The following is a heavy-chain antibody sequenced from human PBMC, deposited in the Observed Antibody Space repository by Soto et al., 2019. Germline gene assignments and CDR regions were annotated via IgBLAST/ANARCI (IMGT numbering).Heavy chain of an antibody. V-gene: IGHV3-21*01. CDR1: GFTFSSYS. J-gene: IGHJ4*02. CDR2: ISSSSSYI. D-gene: IGHD3-9*01. CDR3: ASLPDFHYDILTGYPPIDY. Sequence: PGGSLRLSCAASGFTFSSYSMNWVRQAPGKGLEWVSSISSSSSYIYYADSVKGRFTISRDNAKNSLYLQMNSLRAEDTAVYYCASLPDFHYDILTGYPPIDYWGQGTLVTVSS.